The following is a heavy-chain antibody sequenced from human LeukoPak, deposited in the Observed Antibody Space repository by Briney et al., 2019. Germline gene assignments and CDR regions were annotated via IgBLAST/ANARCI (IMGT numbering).Heavy chain of an antibody. D-gene: IGHD3-10*01. CDR3: ARRNYYGSGSYSWVDY. CDR2: IYPGDSDT. CDR1: GYSFTSYW. V-gene: IGHV5-51*01. Sequence: GESLKISCKGSGYSFTSYWIGWVRQMPGKGLEWMGIIYPGDSDTRYSPSFQGQVTISADKSISTAYLQWSSLKASDTAMYYCARRNYYGSGSYSWVDYWGQGTLVTVSS. J-gene: IGHJ4*02.